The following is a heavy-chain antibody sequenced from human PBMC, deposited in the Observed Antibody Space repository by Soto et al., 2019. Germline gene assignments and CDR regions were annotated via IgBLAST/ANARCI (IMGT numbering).Heavy chain of an antibody. CDR3: AAGGSWARLDN. J-gene: IGHJ4*02. CDR1: GGTLNSYA. Sequence: QVQLVQSGAEVKKPGSSVKVSCKASGGTLNSYAISWVRQAPGQGLEWMGGIITAFGPGMYAQKFQGRVTITADESTKTEYMDMNSLRSEDTAVYYCAAGGSWARLDNWGQGTLVTVSS. CDR2: IITAFGPG. V-gene: IGHV1-69*01. D-gene: IGHD6-13*01.